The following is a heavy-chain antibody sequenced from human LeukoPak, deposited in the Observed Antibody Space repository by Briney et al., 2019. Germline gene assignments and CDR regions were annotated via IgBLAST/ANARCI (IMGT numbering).Heavy chain of an antibody. D-gene: IGHD3-22*01. CDR2: IRYDGSNK. CDR3: ANPYYYDSSGYPGDYFDY. Sequence: GGSLRLSCAASGFTFSSYGMHWVRQAPGKGLEWVAFIRYDGSNKYYADSVKGRFTISRDNSKNTLYLQMNSLRAEDTAVYYCANPYYYDSSGYPGDYFDYWGQGTLVTVSS. J-gene: IGHJ4*02. CDR1: GFTFSSYG. V-gene: IGHV3-30*02.